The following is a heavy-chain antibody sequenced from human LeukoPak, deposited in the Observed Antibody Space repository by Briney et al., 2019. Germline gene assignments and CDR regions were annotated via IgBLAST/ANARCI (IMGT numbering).Heavy chain of an antibody. J-gene: IGHJ6*02. CDR2: IYSGGST. CDR1: GFTVSSNY. CDR3: ARDRAGSYLNYYYYYGMDV. Sequence: PGGSLRLSCPASGFTVSSNYMSWVRQAPGKGLEWVSVIYSGGSTYYADSVKGRFTISRDNSKNTLYLQMNSLRAEDTAVYYCARDRAGSYLNYYYYYGMDVWGQGTTVTVSS. V-gene: IGHV3-66*01. D-gene: IGHD3-10*01.